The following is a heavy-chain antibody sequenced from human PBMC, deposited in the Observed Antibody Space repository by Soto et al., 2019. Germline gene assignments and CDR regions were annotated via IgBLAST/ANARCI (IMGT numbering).Heavy chain of an antibody. CDR3: ARGRYGDY. J-gene: IGHJ4*02. D-gene: IGHD1-1*01. CDR1: GYTFTSYG. Sequence: QVHLVQSGAEVKKPGASVKVSCKASGYTFTSYGITWVRQAPGQGLEWMGWISAHNGNTDYAQKLQGRVIVTRDTPTRTASMELRRLISAWTAVYNCARGRYGDYWRQGALVTVSS. CDR2: ISAHNGNT. V-gene: IGHV1-18*01.